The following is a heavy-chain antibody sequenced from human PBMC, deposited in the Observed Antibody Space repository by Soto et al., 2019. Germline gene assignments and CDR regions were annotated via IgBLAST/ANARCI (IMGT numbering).Heavy chain of an antibody. D-gene: IGHD5-18*01. CDR3: AREGNLGRWIQPLDY. CDR1: GYSISSYS. V-gene: IGHV4-59*01. J-gene: IGHJ4*02. Sequence: PSETLSLTCTFSGYSISSYSWSWIRQPPGKGLEWIGNIHYNGNTKYSPSLKSRVTMSVDTSKNHFSLKLISVTTADTAVYFCAREGNLGRWIQPLDYWGQGTLVTVSS. CDR2: IHYNGNT.